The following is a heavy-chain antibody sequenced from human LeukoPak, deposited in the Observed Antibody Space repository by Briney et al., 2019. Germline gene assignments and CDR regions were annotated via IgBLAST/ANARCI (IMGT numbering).Heavy chain of an antibody. V-gene: IGHV6-1*01. J-gene: IGHJ3*02. CDR1: GDSVSSTRSA. CDR2: TYYRSKWYN. Sequence: TLSLTCAISGDSVSSTRSAWNWIRQSPSRGLEWLGRTYYRSKWYNDYAVSVKSRITINPDTSKNQFSLQLNSVTPEDTAVYYCARAGAAAGRGDAFDIWGQGTMVTVSS. CDR3: ARAGAAAGRGDAFDI. D-gene: IGHD6-13*01.